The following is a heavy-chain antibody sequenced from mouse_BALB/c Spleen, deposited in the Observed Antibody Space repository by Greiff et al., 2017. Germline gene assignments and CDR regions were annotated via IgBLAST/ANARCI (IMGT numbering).Heavy chain of an antibody. Sequence: VQLQQSGAELMKPGASVKISCKATGYTFSSYWIEWVKQRPGHGLEWIGEILPGSGSTNYNEKFKGKATFTADTSSNTAYMQLSSLTSEDSAVYYCARHGYYPYWYFDVWGAGTTVTVSS. V-gene: IGHV1-9*01. CDR1: GYTFSSYW. J-gene: IGHJ1*01. D-gene: IGHD2-3*01. CDR2: ILPGSGST. CDR3: ARHGYYPYWYFDV.